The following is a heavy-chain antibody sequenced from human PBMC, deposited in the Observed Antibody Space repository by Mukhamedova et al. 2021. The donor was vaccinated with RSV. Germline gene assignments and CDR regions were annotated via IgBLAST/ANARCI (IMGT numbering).Heavy chain of an antibody. CDR2: IYTGGST. D-gene: IGHD3-22*01. J-gene: IGHJ4*02. CDR3: AXDGGXVSFFXWLTFVY. V-gene: IGHV3-53*01. Sequence: EWVAVIYTGGSTYYADSVKGRFTVSRDNSKNTFYLQMDSLRAEDTAXYYCAXDGGXVSFFXWLTFVYXGQGTXXTVSS.